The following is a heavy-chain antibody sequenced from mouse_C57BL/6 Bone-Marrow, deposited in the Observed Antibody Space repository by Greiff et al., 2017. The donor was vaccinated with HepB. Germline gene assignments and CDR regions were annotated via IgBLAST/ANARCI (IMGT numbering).Heavy chain of an antibody. D-gene: IGHD1-1*01. Sequence: QVQLQQSGAELVMPGASVKLSCKASGYTFTSYWMHWVKQRPGQGLEWIGEIDPSDSYTNYNQKFKGKSTLTVDKSSSTAYMQLSSLTSEDSAVYYCARRPYYYGSSYWYFDVGGTGTTVTVSS. V-gene: IGHV1-69*01. CDR3: ARRPYYYGSSYWYFDV. J-gene: IGHJ1*03. CDR1: GYTFTSYW. CDR2: IDPSDSYT.